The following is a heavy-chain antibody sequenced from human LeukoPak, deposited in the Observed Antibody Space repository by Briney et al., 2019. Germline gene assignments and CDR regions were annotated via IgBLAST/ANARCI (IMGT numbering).Heavy chain of an antibody. V-gene: IGHV3-74*01. CDR3: AKEYHRVHDAFDT. J-gene: IGHJ3*02. D-gene: IGHD2-2*01. Sequence: GGSLRLSCAASGFTFSGYWMHWVRQAPGKGLVWVSRINSDGRTTSYADPVMGRFTISRDNSKSTLYLQINSLTTEDTAVYHCAKEYHRVHDAFDTWGHGTMVTVSS. CDR2: INSDGRTT. CDR1: GFTFSGYW.